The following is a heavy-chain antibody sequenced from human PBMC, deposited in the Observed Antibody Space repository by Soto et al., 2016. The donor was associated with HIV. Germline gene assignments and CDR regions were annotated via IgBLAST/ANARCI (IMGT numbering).Heavy chain of an antibody. D-gene: IGHD2-2*01. CDR2: ISSSGGYT. Sequence: QVQLVESGGGVVKPGRSLRLFCTASGFTFSDYYINWIRQAPGKGLEWVSYISSSGGYTKYADSVKGRFTISRDNAKNSLYLQMNNLRVEDTATYYCARDRRNIVIAFGYGMDVWGQGTTVTVSS. V-gene: IGHV3-11*05. CDR1: GFTFSDYY. J-gene: IGHJ6*02. CDR3: ARDRRNIVIAFGYGMDV.